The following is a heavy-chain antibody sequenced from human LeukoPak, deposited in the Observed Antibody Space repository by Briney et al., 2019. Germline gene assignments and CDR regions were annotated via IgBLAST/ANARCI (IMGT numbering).Heavy chain of an antibody. V-gene: IGHV4-39*07. CDR1: GSSISSSSDY. CDR3: ARVHDSSGYYSNFDY. Sequence: SETLSLTCSVSGSSISSSSDYWGWIRQPPGKGLEWIGSIYYSGRTYYNLSLKSRVTMSVDTSKNQFSLKLSSVTAADTAVYYCARVHDSSGYYSNFDYWGQGTLVTVSS. D-gene: IGHD3-22*01. CDR2: IYYSGRT. J-gene: IGHJ4*02.